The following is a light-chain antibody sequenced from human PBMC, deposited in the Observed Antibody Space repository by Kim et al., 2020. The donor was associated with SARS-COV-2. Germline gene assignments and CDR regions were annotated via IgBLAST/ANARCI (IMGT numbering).Light chain of an antibody. Sequence: ASIGDRVIITCRASQGIRNDLNWYQQRPGKAPRRLIYAASSLESVVPSRFSGSGSGTEFTLTISSLQPEDFATYFCLQHNNYPLTFGGGTKVDIK. J-gene: IGKJ4*01. CDR2: AAS. V-gene: IGKV1-17*01. CDR1: QGIRND. CDR3: LQHNNYPLT.